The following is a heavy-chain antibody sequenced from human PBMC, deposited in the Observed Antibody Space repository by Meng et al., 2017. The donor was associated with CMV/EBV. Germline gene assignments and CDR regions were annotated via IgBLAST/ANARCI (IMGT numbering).Heavy chain of an antibody. Sequence: GGSLRLSCTVSGGSISSSSYYWGWVRQAPGKGLEWVAVISYDGSNKYYADSVKGRFTISRDNSKNTLYLQMNSLRAEDTAVYYCARDKQRSGPEHVNWFDPWGQGTLVTVSS. D-gene: IGHD3-3*01. V-gene: IGHV3-30-3*01. CDR1: GGSISSSSYY. CDR3: ARDKQRSGPEHVNWFDP. J-gene: IGHJ5*02. CDR2: ISYDGSNK.